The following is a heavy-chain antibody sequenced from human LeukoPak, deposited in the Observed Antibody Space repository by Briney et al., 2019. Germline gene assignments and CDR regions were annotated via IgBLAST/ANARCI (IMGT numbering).Heavy chain of an antibody. V-gene: IGHV4-34*01. CDR1: GGSLSGYY. J-gene: IGHJ4*02. Sequence: SETLSLTCAVYGGSLSGYYWSWIRQPPGKGPEWIGEINHSGSTNYNPSLKSRVTISVDTSKNQFSLKLSSVTAADTAVYYCARLQQEGYWGQGTLVTVPS. CDR3: ARLQQEGY. CDR2: INHSGST. D-gene: IGHD6-13*01.